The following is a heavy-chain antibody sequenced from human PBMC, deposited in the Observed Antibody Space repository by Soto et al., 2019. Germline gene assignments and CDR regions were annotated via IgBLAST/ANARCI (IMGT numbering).Heavy chain of an antibody. V-gene: IGHV3-9*01. Sequence: GGSLRLSCAASGFTFNDHSMHWVRQAPGKGLEWVSGISWNGGSRGYADSVQGRFTISRDNAKNSLYLQMNSLKPEDTALYYCANDLRRTAWYSISFFDYWGQGALVTVSS. CDR2: ISWNGGSR. CDR3: ANDLRRTAWYSISFFDY. J-gene: IGHJ4*02. D-gene: IGHD6-13*01. CDR1: GFTFNDHS.